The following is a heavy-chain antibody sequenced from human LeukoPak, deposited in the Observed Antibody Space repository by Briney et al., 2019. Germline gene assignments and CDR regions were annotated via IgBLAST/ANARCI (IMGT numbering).Heavy chain of an antibody. D-gene: IGHD5-18*01. J-gene: IGHJ4*02. CDR3: AKSSRPVTAMAFFDY. CDR1: GFTFSSYE. CDR2: ISGSGGRT. V-gene: IGHV3-23*01. Sequence: PPGGSLRLSCAASGFTFSSYEMNWVRQAPGKGLEWVSDISGSGGRTYYADSVKGRFTISRDNSKNTVYLQMKSLRAEDTAVYYCAKSSRPVTAMAFFDYWGQGTLVTVSS.